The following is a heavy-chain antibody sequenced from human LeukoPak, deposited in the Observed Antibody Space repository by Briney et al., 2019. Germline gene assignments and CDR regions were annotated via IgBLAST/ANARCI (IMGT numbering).Heavy chain of an antibody. CDR2: IIISSSYI. Sequence: GGSLRLSCAASGFTFSSYSMNWFRQAPGKGLDWVSSIIISSSYIYYADSVKGRFTISRDNAKNSLYLQMNSLRAEDTAVYYCARPYYDFWSGYYAGGSHYYYYMDVWGKGTTVTVSS. V-gene: IGHV3-21*01. J-gene: IGHJ6*03. CDR3: ARPYYDFWSGYYAGGSHYYYYMDV. CDR1: GFTFSSYS. D-gene: IGHD3-3*01.